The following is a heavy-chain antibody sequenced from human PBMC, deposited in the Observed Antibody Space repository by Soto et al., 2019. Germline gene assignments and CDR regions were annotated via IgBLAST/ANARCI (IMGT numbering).Heavy chain of an antibody. D-gene: IGHD3-3*01. Sequence: PSETLCLTCTVSGGSISSGGYYWSWIRQHPGKGLEWIGYIYYSGSTYYNPSLKSRVTISVDTSKNQFSLKLSSVTAADTAVYYCARGPHPTPYPIFDYWGQGTLVTVSS. J-gene: IGHJ4*02. CDR3: ARGPHPTPYPIFDY. V-gene: IGHV4-31*03. CDR2: IYYSGST. CDR1: GGSISSGGYY.